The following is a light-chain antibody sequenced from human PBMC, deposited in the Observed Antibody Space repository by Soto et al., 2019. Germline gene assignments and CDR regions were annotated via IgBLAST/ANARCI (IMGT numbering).Light chain of an antibody. Sequence: QSALTQPHSVSGSPGQSVTISCTGTSSDVGGYNYVSWYQQHPGKAPKLMIYDVSKRPSGVPDRFSGSKSGNTASLIISGLQAEDEADYYCCSYAGRFVVIGGGTKLTVL. V-gene: IGLV2-11*01. J-gene: IGLJ2*01. CDR2: DVS. CDR1: SSDVGGYNY. CDR3: CSYAGRFVV.